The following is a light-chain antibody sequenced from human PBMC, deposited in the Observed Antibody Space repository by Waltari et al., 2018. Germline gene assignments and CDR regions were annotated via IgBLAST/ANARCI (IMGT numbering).Light chain of an antibody. J-gene: IGKJ2*01. CDR2: DTF. Sequence: EILLTQSPATVSLSPGERATLSCRASQSVSSYLAWYQQKPGQAPRLLIYDTFNRATGIPARFSGGGSGTDVTLAISSLEPVDFAVYYCQQRSNWPYTFGQGTKLEI. V-gene: IGKV3-11*01. CDR1: QSVSSY. CDR3: QQRSNWPYT.